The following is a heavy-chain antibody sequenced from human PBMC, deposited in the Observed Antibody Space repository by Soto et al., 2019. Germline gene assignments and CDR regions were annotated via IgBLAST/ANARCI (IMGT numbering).Heavy chain of an antibody. CDR1: GDSSSTYY. CDR2: INYSGRS. J-gene: IGHJ5*02. CDR3: ASSYCVDSVSCTWFDP. V-gene: IGHV4-59*01. Sequence: QVQLQESGPGLVKSSETLSLTCCVSGDSSSTYYWGWIRQPPGKGLEWIGYINYSGRSNHNPSLKSRLSISVDAAKNKVSLKLTSVTDADTAVYYCASSYCVDSVSCTWFDPWGQGTLVVVSS. D-gene: IGHD2-21*01.